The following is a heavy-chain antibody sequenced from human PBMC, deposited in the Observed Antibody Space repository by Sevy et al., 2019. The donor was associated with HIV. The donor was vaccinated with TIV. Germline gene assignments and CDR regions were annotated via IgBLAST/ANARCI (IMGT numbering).Heavy chain of an antibody. V-gene: IGHV3-23*01. J-gene: IGHJ4*02. Sequence: LSLTCAASGFSFSNYAMSWVRQAPGKGLEWVSGISDSGGSTYSAGSVKGRFTISRDNSKNILFLQMNSLGVEDTAVYYCARRVTPVQIVGAHFDYWGQGTVVTVSS. D-gene: IGHD1-26*01. CDR1: GFSFSNYA. CDR2: ISDSGGST. CDR3: ARRVTPVQIVGAHFDY.